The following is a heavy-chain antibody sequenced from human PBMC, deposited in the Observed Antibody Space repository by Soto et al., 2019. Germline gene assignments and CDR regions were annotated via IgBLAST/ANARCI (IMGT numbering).Heavy chain of an antibody. J-gene: IGHJ5*01. D-gene: IGHD3-10*01. V-gene: IGHV3-30*18. Sequence: LRLSCAASGFAFSTYGMHWVRQAPGKGLEWVALISYDGGDFYYADSVKGRFTISRDNSKHTLSLQMDSLRVEDTAVYYCAKDFGAWSDSWGQGTLVTVSS. CDR3: AKDFGAWSDS. CDR1: GFAFSTYG. CDR2: ISYDGGDF.